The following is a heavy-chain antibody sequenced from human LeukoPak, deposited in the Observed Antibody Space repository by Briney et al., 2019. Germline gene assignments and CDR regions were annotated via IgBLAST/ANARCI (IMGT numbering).Heavy chain of an antibody. V-gene: IGHV1-18*01. CDR3: ARNPVLTVTSDY. J-gene: IGHJ4*02. D-gene: IGHD4-17*01. CDR2: ISAYNGNT. Sequence: ASVKVSCKASGYTFTSYGISWVRQAPGQGLESMGWISAYNGNTNYAQKLQGRVTMTTDTSTSTAYMELRSLRSDDTAVYYCARNPVLTVTSDYWGQGTLVTVSS. CDR1: GYTFTSYG.